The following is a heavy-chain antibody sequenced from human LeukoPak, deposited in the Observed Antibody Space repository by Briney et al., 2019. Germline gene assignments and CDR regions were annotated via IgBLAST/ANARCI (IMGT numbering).Heavy chain of an antibody. CDR2: IYYSGKT. V-gene: IGHV4-39*01. J-gene: IGHJ1*01. CDR1: GGPINRSYYY. CDR3: ARLMTTVISEY. Sequence: SETLSLTCTVSGGPINRSYYYWGWIPQPPGKGLEWIRSIYYSGKTYYNPSPKSRVTIYVDTSKNQFSLKLSACTAAETSVYYCARLMTTVISEYWGQGTLVTVS. D-gene: IGHD4-17*01.